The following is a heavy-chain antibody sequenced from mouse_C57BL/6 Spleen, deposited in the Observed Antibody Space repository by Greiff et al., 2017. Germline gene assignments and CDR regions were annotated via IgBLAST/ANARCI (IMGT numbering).Heavy chain of an antibody. CDR1: GFNIKDYY. Sequence: LVESGAELVKPGASVKLSCTASGFNIKDYYMHWVKQRTEQGLEWIGRIDPEDGETKYAPKFQGKATITADTSSNTSYLQLSSLTSEDTAVYCCARYWHYGSSSVDYWGQGTTLTVSS. D-gene: IGHD1-1*01. CDR3: ARYWHYGSSSVDY. CDR2: IDPEDGET. V-gene: IGHV14-2*01. J-gene: IGHJ2*01.